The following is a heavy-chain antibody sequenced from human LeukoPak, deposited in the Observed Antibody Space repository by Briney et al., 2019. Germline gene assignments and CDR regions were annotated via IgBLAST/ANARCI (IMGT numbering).Heavy chain of an antibody. D-gene: IGHD3-22*01. V-gene: IGHV4-59*01. J-gene: IGHJ4*02. Sequence: SETLSLTCTVSGGSISSYYWSWIRQPPGKGLEWIGYIYYSGSTNYNPSLKSRVTISVDTSKNQFSLKLSSVTAADTAVYYCARDAWGWLTIDNWGQGTLVTVSS. CDR1: GGSISSYY. CDR3: ARDAWGWLTIDN. CDR2: IYYSGST.